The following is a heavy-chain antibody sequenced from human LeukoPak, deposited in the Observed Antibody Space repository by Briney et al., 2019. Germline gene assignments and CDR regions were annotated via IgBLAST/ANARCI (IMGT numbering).Heavy chain of an antibody. Sequence: GGSLRLSCAASGFTFDDYAMHWVRQAPGKGLEWVSGISWNSGSIGYADSVKGRFTISRDNAKNSLYLQMNSLRAEDVALYYCAKGYSSGHSDAFDIWGQGTMVTVSS. D-gene: IGHD6-19*01. CDR2: ISWNSGSI. CDR3: AKGYSSGHSDAFDI. V-gene: IGHV3-9*03. J-gene: IGHJ3*02. CDR1: GFTFDDYA.